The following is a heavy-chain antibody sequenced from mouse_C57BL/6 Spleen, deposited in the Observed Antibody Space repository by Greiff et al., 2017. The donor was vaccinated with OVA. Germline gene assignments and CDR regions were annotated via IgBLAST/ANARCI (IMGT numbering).Heavy chain of an antibody. CDR1: GYTFTEYT. V-gene: IGHV1-62-2*01. J-gene: IGHJ4*01. CDR3: ARHKSNDYDGGAMDY. D-gene: IGHD2-4*01. Sequence: QVQLKESGAELVKPGASVKLSCKASGYTFTEYTIHWVKQRSGQGLEWIGWFYPGSGSIKYNEKFKDKATLTADKSSSTVYMELSILTSEDSAVYFCARHKSNDYDGGAMDYWGQGTSVTVSS. CDR2: FYPGSGSI.